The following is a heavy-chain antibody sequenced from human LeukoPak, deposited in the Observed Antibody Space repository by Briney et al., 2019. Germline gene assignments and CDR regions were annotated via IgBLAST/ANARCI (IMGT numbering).Heavy chain of an antibody. V-gene: IGHV3-33*01. CDR2: IWYDGNNK. J-gene: IGHJ4*02. Sequence: KAGGSLRLSCAASGFTFSSYGMHWVRQAPGKGLEWVALIWYDGNNKYYADSVKGRFTISRDNSKNTLYLQLNSLRAEDTAVYYCARQHCSGGDCYFFDWGQGTLVTVSS. CDR1: GFTFSSYG. D-gene: IGHD2-15*01. CDR3: ARQHCSGGDCYFFD.